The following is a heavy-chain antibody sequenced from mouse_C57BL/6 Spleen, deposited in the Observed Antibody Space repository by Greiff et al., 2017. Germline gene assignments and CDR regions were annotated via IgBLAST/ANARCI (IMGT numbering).Heavy chain of an antibody. CDR1: GYSITSGYY. J-gene: IGHJ2*01. CDR3: ARDYYSHFDY. Sequence: EVKLVESGPGLVKPSQSLSLTCSVTGYSITSGYYWNWIRQFPGNKLEWMGYISYDGSNNYNPSLKNRISITRDTSKNQFFLKLNSVTTEDTATYYCARDYYSHFDYWGQGTTLTVSS. CDR2: ISYDGSN. D-gene: IGHD2-12*01. V-gene: IGHV3-6*01.